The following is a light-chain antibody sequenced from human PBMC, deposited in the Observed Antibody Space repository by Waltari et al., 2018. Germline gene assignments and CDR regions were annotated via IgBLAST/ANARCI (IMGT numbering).Light chain of an antibody. V-gene: IGKV1-13*02. CDR2: DAS. CDR1: QGISSA. J-gene: IGKJ5*01. CDR3: QQFNSYPT. Sequence: AIQLTQSPSSLSASVVDRVTITCRASQGISSALAWYQQKPGKAPKLLIYDASSLESGVPSRFSGSGSGTDFTLTISSLQPEDFATYYCQQFNSYPTFGQGTRLEIK.